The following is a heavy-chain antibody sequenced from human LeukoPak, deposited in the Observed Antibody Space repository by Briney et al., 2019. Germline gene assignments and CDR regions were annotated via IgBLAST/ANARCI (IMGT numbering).Heavy chain of an antibody. CDR2: IYYSGST. CDR1: GGSISSSSYY. J-gene: IGHJ4*02. D-gene: IGHD3-10*01. CDR3: ARQALWFGDLPFYFDY. V-gene: IGHV4-39*01. Sequence: SETLSLNCTVSGGSISSSSYYWGWIRQPPGKGLEWIGSIYYSGSTYYNPSLKSRVTISVDTSKNQFSLKLSSVTAADTAVYYCARQALWFGDLPFYFDYWGQGTLVTVSS.